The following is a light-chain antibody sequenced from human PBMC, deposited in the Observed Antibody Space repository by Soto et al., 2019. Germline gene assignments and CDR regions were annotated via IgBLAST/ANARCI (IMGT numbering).Light chain of an antibody. J-gene: IGKJ4*01. CDR1: QDIAIY. CDR3: QQLRMYPST. Sequence: IQLTQSPSCLSASVGDRVAITCRASQDIAIYLAWYQQKPGEAPKLLIYAASTLYGGVPSRFSGSGSGTDFALTITSLQAEDFATYYCQQLRMYPSTFGGGTKVDIK. CDR2: AAS. V-gene: IGKV1-9*01.